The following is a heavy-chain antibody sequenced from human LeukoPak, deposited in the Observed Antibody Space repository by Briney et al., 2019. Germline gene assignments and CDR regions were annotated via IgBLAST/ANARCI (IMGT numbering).Heavy chain of an antibody. CDR2: ISSSGSTI. CDR3: ARASVTMVRGAGNWFDP. CDR1: GFTFSSYE. D-gene: IGHD3-10*01. J-gene: IGHJ5*02. Sequence: GGSLRLSCAASGFTFSSYEMNWVRQAPGKGLEWVSYISSSGSTIYYADSVKGRFTISRDNAKNSLYLQMNSLRAEDTAVYYCARASVTMVRGAGNWFDPWGQGTLVTVSS. V-gene: IGHV3-48*03.